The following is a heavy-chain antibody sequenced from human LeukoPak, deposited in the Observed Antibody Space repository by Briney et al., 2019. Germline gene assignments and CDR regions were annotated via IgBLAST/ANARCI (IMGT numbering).Heavy chain of an antibody. D-gene: IGHD3-10*01. CDR3: AKDPQRFGELLSYYFDY. CDR1: GFTFSSYA. CDR2: IRYDGSNK. J-gene: IGHJ4*02. Sequence: QPGGSLRLSCAASGFTFSSYAMTWVRQAPGKGLEWVAFIRYDGSNKYYADSVKGRFTISRDNSKNTLYLQMNSLRAEDTAVYYCAKDPQRFGELLSYYFDYWGQGTLVTVSS. V-gene: IGHV3-30*02.